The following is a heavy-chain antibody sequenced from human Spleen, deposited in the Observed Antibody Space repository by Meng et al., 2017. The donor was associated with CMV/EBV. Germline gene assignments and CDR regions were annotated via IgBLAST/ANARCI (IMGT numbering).Heavy chain of an antibody. Sequence: ASVKVSCKTSGYMFISYYIQWVRQAPGQGLEWLGRINLSVGSALYAHKFQGRITLTTDTSTTTVHMELNSLRSEDTAVYYCAREEWLPGPTPGSYYDYGLDVWGQGTTVTVSS. V-gene: IGHV1-46*01. J-gene: IGHJ6*02. D-gene: IGHD6-19*01. CDR1: GYMFISYY. CDR3: AREEWLPGPTPGSYYDYGLDV. CDR2: INLSVGSA.